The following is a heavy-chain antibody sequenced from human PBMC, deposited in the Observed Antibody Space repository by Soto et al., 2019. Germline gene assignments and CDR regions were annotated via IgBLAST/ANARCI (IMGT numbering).Heavy chain of an antibody. D-gene: IGHD3-10*01. J-gene: IGHJ6*02. CDR1: GGSISNYY. V-gene: IGHV4-4*07. CDR2: MYTSGST. Sequence: SETLSLTCTVSGGSISNYYWTWIRQPAGKGLEWIGRMYTSGSTNYNPSLKSRVTISVDTSKNQFSLKLSSVTAADTAVYYCARLLPRGGYYYYGMDVWGQGTTVTVSS. CDR3: ARLLPRGGYYYYGMDV.